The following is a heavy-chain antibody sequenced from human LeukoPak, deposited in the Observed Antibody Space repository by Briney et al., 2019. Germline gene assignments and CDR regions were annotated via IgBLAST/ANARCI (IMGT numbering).Heavy chain of an antibody. CDR2: IYTSGST. V-gene: IGHV4-4*07. J-gene: IGHJ6*02. D-gene: IGHD6-19*01. CDR1: GGSISSYY. Sequence: PSETLSLTCTVPGGSISSYYWSWIRQPAGKGLEWVGRIYTSGSTNYNPSLKSRVTMSVDTSKNQFSLKLSSVTAADTAVYYCARDKGYSSGWTLYGMDVWGQGTTVTVSS. CDR3: ARDKGYSSGWTLYGMDV.